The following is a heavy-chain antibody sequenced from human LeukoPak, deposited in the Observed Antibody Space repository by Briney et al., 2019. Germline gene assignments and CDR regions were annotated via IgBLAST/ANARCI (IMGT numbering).Heavy chain of an antibody. J-gene: IGHJ6*03. D-gene: IGHD5-12*01. CDR1: GGFISNYY. V-gene: IGHV4-4*07. Sequence: SETLSLTCTVSGGFISNYYWSWIRQPAGKGLEWIGRIYTSGSTDYNSSLKSRVTLSVDTSKDQLSLKLSSVNAADTVVYYCAIERGDSGYSTGYYYMDVWSKATTVTVSS. CDR2: IYTSGST. CDR3: AIERGDSGYSTGYYYMDV.